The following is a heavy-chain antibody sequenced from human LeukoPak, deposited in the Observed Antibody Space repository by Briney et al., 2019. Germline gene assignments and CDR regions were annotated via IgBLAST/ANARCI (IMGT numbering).Heavy chain of an antibody. CDR3: ATNSGKRFDY. D-gene: IGHD1-1*01. V-gene: IGHV3-7*01. CDR2: IRQDGNQK. CDR1: GFTFSSYW. Sequence: GGSLRLSCAASGFTFSSYWMSWARQAPGKGLEYMANIRQDGNQKYYMDSVKGRFTISRDNAKNSLYLEMNSLRAEDTAVYYCATNSGKRFDYWGQGTMVTVSS. J-gene: IGHJ4*02.